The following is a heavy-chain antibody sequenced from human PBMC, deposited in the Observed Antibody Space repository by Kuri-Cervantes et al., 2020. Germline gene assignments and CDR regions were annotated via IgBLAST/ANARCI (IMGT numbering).Heavy chain of an antibody. V-gene: IGHV4-30-4*01. CDR1: GGSISSGDYY. CDR2: IYYSGST. J-gene: IGHJ3*02. CDR3: ARVGGVAAMAFDI. Sequence: LRLSCTVSGGSISSGDYYWSWIRQPPGKGLEWIGYIYYSGSTYYNPSLKSRVTISVDTSKNQFSLKLSSVTAADTAVYYCARVGGVAAMAFDIWGQGTMVTVSS. D-gene: IGHD2-15*01.